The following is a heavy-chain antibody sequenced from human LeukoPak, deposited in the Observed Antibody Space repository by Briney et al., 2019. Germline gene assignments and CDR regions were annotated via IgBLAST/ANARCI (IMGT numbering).Heavy chain of an antibody. J-gene: IGHJ4*02. CDR1: GFTFSSYW. CDR2: INSDGSST. V-gene: IGHV3-74*01. D-gene: IGHD3-22*01. CDR3: AKRGVVIRVILVGFHKEAYYFDS. Sequence: GGSLRLSCAASGFTFSSYWMHWVRQAPGKGLVWVSRINSDGSSTTYADSVKGRFTISTDHPKNTLYLQMNSLRAEDTAVYFCAKRGVVIRVILVGFHKEAYYFDSWGQGALVTVSS.